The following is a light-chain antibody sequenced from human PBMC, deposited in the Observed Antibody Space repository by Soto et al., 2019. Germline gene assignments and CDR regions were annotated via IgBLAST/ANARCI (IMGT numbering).Light chain of an antibody. CDR3: HQYASSPCT. CDR2: GAS. V-gene: IGKV3-20*01. CDR1: QSVSSSN. J-gene: IGKJ2*02. Sequence: EIVLTQSPGTLSLSPGERATLSCRASQSVSSSNLVWYQQKPGQAPRLLIYGASTRATGIPDRFSGSGSGTDFTLTISRLEPEDFEVYYSHQYASSPCTLGQGTKLEIK.